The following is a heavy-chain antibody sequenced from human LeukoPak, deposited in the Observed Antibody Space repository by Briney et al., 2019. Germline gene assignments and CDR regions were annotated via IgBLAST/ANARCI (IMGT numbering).Heavy chain of an antibody. J-gene: IGHJ5*02. Sequence: PSETLSLTCTVSGGSISSYYWSWIRHPPGKGLEWIGYIYYSGSTNYNPSLKSRVTISVDTSKNQFSLKLSSVTAADTAVYYCARDSYYYDSSGYYSWFDPWGQGTLVTVSS. CDR3: ARDSYYYDSSGYYSWFDP. CDR2: IYYSGST. D-gene: IGHD3-22*01. CDR1: GGSISSYY. V-gene: IGHV4-59*01.